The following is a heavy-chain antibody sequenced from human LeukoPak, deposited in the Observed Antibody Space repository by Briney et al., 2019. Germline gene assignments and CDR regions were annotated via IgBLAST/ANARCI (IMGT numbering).Heavy chain of an antibody. D-gene: IGHD3-22*01. CDR2: INPNSGGT. CDR1: GYTFTGYY. CDR3: TISIYDTSGYYVFDY. J-gene: IGHJ4*02. Sequence: GASVKVSCKASGYTFTGYYMHWVRQAPGQGLEWMGWINPNSGGTNYAQKFQGRVTMTRDTSISTAYMELSRLRSDDTAVYYCTISIYDTSGYYVFDYWGQGTLVTVSS. V-gene: IGHV1-2*02.